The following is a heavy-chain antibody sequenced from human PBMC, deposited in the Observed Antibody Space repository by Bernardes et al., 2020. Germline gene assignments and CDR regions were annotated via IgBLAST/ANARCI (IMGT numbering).Heavy chain of an antibody. D-gene: IGHD3-16*01. V-gene: IGHV3-72*01. Sequence: SLSLSCAASGFTFSDHYMDWVRQAPGQGLEWVARTRNKANSYTTEYAASVKGRFTISRDDSKDSLYLQMNSLKIEDMAVYYCVRGASVRGDPYYYYGLDVWGQGTAVTVSS. CDR2: TRNKANSYTT. CDR3: VRGASVRGDPYYYYGLDV. CDR1: GFTFSDHY. J-gene: IGHJ6*02.